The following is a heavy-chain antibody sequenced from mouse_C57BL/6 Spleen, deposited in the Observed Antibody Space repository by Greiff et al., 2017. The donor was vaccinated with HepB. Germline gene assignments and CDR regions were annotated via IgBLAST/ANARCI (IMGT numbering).Heavy chain of an antibody. J-gene: IGHJ4*01. V-gene: IGHV1-42*01. CDR3: ASYYYGSRAMDY. Sequence: VQLKQSGPELVKPGASVKISCKASGYSFTGYYMNWVKQSPEKSLEWIGEINPSTGGTTYNQKFKAKATLTVDKSSSTAYMQLKSLTSEDSAVYYCASYYYGSRAMDYWGQGTSVTVSS. CDR2: INPSTGGT. D-gene: IGHD1-1*01. CDR1: GYSFTGYY.